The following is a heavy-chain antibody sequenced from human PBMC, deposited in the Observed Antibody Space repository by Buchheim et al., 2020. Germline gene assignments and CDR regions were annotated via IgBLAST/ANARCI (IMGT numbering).Heavy chain of an antibody. V-gene: IGHV3-48*02. CDR1: GFSFSSYS. CDR3: ASGYCGSSTSFCFSGDY. J-gene: IGHJ4*02. CDR2: ISPSSSTI. Sequence: EVQLVESGGGLVQLGGSLRLSCAASGFSFSSYSMNWVRQAPGKGLEWVSYISPSSSTIYYADSVRGRFTISRDNAKNSLYLQMNSLRDEDTAVYYCASGYCGSSTSFCFSGDYWGQGTL. D-gene: IGHD2-2*03.